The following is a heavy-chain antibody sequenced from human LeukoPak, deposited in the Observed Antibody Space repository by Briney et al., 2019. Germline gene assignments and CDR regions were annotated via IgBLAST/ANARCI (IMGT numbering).Heavy chain of an antibody. CDR2: TYYRSKWYK. V-gene: IGHV6-1*01. CDR3: ARGPSYFQH. CDR1: GDSVSSNSAT. Sequence: SQTLSLTCAISGDSVSSNSATWNWIRKSPSRGLEWLGRTYYRSKWYKYYAVSVKGRITINPDTSKNQFSLQLNSVTLEDTAVYYCARGPSYFQHWGQGTLVTVSS. J-gene: IGHJ1*01.